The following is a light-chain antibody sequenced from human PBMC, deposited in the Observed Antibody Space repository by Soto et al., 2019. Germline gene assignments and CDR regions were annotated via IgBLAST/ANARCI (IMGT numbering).Light chain of an antibody. Sequence: EIVLTQSPATLSLSPGERATLSCRASQSVRSSLAWYQQNPGQAPRLLIYDASSRATGIPARFSGSGSGTDFTLTISSLEPVDFALYCCQQRDNWPLTFGGGTKVEI. CDR1: QSVRSS. V-gene: IGKV3-11*01. CDR3: QQRDNWPLT. J-gene: IGKJ4*01. CDR2: DAS.